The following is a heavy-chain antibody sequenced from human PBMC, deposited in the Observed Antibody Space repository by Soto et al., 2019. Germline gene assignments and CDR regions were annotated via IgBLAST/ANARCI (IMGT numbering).Heavy chain of an antibody. CDR1: GGSISSYY. J-gene: IGHJ5*02. CDR3: ARRLRSGYCSGGSCDNWFEP. CDR2: IYYSGST. D-gene: IGHD2-15*01. Sequence: SETLSLTCTVSGGSISSYYWSWIRQPPGKGLEWIGYIYYSGSTNYNPSLKSRVTISVDTSKNQFSLKLSSVTAADTAVYYCARRLRSGYCSGGSCDNWFEPWGQGTLVTVSS. V-gene: IGHV4-59*08.